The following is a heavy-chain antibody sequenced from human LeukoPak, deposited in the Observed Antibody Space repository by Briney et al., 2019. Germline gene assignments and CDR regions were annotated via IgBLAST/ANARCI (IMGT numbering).Heavy chain of an antibody. Sequence: WETLSLTCTVSGGSISSYCWSWIRQPPGEGLEWIGGVYISVCTSDNPSLNSRVTMSVDTSKNQFCLKLSSVTAADTAVYYCARERHYFDGMPTVTTPYSDSWGQGTLVTVSS. CDR2: VYISVCT. J-gene: IGHJ4*02. CDR1: GGSISSYC. CDR3: ARERHYFDGMPTVTTPYSDS. V-gene: IGHV4-4*07. D-gene: IGHD4-11*01.